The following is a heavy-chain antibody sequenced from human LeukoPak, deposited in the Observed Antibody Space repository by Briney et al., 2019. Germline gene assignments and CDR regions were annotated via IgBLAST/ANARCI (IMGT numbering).Heavy chain of an antibody. V-gene: IGHV4-39*01. CDR2: LYYGENA. Sequence: SETLSLTCTVSGDSISPISSSTYYWGWICQAPGKGLEWIGSLYYGENAHYNPSLKSRATLSVDTSNNQFSLKLTSVTAADAAVYFCARQLPTAAADTRGYFDYWGQGAVVTDSS. J-gene: IGHJ4*02. CDR1: GDSISPISSSTYY. CDR3: ARQLPTAAADTRGYFDY. D-gene: IGHD6-25*01.